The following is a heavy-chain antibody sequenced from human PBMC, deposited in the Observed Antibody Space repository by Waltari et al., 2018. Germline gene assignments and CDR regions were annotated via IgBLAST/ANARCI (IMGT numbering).Heavy chain of an antibody. J-gene: IGHJ4*02. CDR1: GFPFSRYW. Sequence: EVQLVESGGGLVQPGGSLRLSCEASGFPFSRYWWHWVGHAPGKGLVWVSRISSDGNTTTYADSGKGRFTISRYNAKNTLYLQMNSLRAEDTAVYYCARVEYSYGPYCFDSWGQGTPVTVSS. CDR2: ISSDGNTT. V-gene: IGHV3-74*03. CDR3: ARVEYSYGPYCFDS. D-gene: IGHD5-18*01.